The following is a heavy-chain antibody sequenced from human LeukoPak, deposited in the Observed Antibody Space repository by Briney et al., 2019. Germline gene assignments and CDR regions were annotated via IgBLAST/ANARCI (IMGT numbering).Heavy chain of an antibody. V-gene: IGHV4-4*07. CDR2: IYVTGST. J-gene: IGHJ5*02. Sequence: SETLSLTCTEPGASICAYMPRCIRHSAGKGLEWIGRIYVTGSTTYNPSLESRVTMSLDTSKNHFSLKLRSVTAADTAVYYCARDSGTTGEVKFDPWGQGTLVTVSS. D-gene: IGHD1-7*01. CDR3: ARDSGTTGEVKFDP. CDR1: GASICAYM.